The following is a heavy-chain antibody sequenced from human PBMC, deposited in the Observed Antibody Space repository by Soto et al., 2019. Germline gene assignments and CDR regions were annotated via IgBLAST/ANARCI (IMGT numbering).Heavy chain of an antibody. D-gene: IGHD6-13*01. CDR2: INHSGST. Sequence: SETLCLTCAGSGGSFSPYYWRGIRQPPGKGLEWIGEINHSGSTNYNPSLKSRVTISVDTSKNQFSLKLSSVTAADTAVYYCARCLNSSWSDRSFVPSGPGTLVTVSS. CDR3: ARCLNSSWSDRSFVP. CDR1: GGSFSPYY. V-gene: IGHV4-34*01. J-gene: IGHJ5*02.